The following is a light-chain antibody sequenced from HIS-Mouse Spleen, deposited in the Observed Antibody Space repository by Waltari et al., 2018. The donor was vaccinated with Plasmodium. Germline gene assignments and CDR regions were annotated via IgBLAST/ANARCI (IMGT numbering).Light chain of an antibody. V-gene: IGLV3-10*01. J-gene: IGLJ3*02. CDR1: ALPKKY. CDR3: YSTDSSGNHRV. Sequence: SYELTQPPSVSVSPGQTARITCSGAALPKKYAYWYQQKSGQAPVLVIYEDSKGPSGTPERFSGSSSGTMATLSISGAQVGDEADYYCYSTDSSGNHRVFGGGTKLTVL. CDR2: EDS.